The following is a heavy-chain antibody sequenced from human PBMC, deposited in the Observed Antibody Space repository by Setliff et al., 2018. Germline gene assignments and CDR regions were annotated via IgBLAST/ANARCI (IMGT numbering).Heavy chain of an antibody. CDR1: GFTFSTYS. CDR3: AGDPPGPHLVYTY. V-gene: IGHV3-23*01. D-gene: IGHD3-16*01. CDR2: ISGSGGST. J-gene: IGHJ4*02. Sequence: HPGGSLRLSCAASGFTFSTYSMSWVRQAPGKGPQWVSAISGSGGSTDYADSVKGRFTVSRDNSKNTLYLQMNGLRAEDTAIYYCAGDPPGPHLVYTYWGQGALVTVSS.